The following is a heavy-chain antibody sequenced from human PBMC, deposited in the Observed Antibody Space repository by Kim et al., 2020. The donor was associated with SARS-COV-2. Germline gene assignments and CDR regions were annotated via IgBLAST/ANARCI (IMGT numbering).Heavy chain of an antibody. D-gene: IGHD6-13*01. CDR3: ARDMLDSSSHRGDLWDY. V-gene: IGHV3-30*03. Sequence: GGSLRLSCAASGFTFSSYGMHWVRQAPGKGLEWVAVISYDGSNKYYADSVKGRFTISRDNAKNTLYLQMNSLRAEDTAVYYCARDMLDSSSHRGDLWDY. CDR1: GFTFSSYG. CDR2: ISYDGSNK. J-gene: IGHJ4*01.